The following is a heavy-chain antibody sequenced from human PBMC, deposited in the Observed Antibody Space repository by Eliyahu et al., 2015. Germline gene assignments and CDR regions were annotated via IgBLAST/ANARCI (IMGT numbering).Heavy chain of an antibody. CDR3: ARLGPLTWIQLWFTENDAFDI. J-gene: IGHJ3*02. CDR1: GGXISSSSYY. D-gene: IGHD5-18*01. V-gene: IGHV4-39*01. CDR2: IYYSGST. Sequence: QLQLQESGPGLVKPSETLSLTCTVXGGXISSSSYYWGWIRQPPGKGLXWIGXIYYSGSTYYNPSLKSRVTISVDTSKNXFSLKLSSVTAADTAVYYCARLGPLTWIQLWFTENDAFDIWGQGTMVTVSS.